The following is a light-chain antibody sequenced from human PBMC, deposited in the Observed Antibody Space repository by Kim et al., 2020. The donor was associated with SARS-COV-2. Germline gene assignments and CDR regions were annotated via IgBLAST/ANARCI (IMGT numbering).Light chain of an antibody. V-gene: IGLV1-44*01. CDR2: SND. CDR1: SSNIGSNS. CDR3: AAWDDSLDGCV. J-gene: IGLJ3*02. Sequence: ELTQPPSASGTPGQRVTISCSGSSSNIGSNSVDWYQQLPGTAPKLLIYSNDQRPSGVPDRFSGSKSGTSASLAISGLQSEDEADYHCAAWDDSLDGCVFGGGTQLTVL.